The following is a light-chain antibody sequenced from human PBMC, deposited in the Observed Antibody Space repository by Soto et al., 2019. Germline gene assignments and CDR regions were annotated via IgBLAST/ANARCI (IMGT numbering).Light chain of an antibody. V-gene: IGKV1-5*01. CDR2: DAS. CDR1: QTISSW. J-gene: IGKJ1*01. CDR3: QQYHTYPRT. Sequence: DIQMTQSPSTLSASVGDRVTITCRASQTISSWLAWYQQKPGKAPNLLIFDASSLHSEVPSRFTGSGSGTEFTLTISSLQPDDFATYYCQQYHTYPRTFCQGTKVEI.